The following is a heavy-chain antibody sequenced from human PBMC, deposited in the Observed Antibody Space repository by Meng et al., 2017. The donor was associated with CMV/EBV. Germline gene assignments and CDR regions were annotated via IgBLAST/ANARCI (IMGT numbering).Heavy chain of an antibody. CDR2: IIPILGIA. CDR1: GGTFSSYT. Sequence: AVKVSCKASGGTFSSYTISWVRQAPGQGLEGRGRIIPILGIANYAQKFQGRVTITADKSKSTAYMELSSLRSEDTAVYYCARMGREVGATNVHDAFDIWGQGTMVTVSS. J-gene: IGHJ3*02. V-gene: IGHV1-69*02. CDR3: ARMGREVGATNVHDAFDI. D-gene: IGHD1-26*01.